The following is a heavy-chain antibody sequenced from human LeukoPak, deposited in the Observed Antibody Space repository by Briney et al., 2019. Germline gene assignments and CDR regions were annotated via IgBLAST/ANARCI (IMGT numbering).Heavy chain of an antibody. J-gene: IGHJ5*02. CDR1: GFIISDYY. V-gene: IGHV3-11*01. CDR2: SSTSGSTI. D-gene: IGHD3-10*01. CDR3: ARESYYYGSGAYDP. Sequence: GGSLRLSCAASGFIISDYYMSWIRQAPGKGLEWLSYSSTSGSTISYADSVKGRFTISRDNAKNSLYLQMNCLRAEDTAVYYCARESYYYGSGAYDPWGQGTLVTVSS.